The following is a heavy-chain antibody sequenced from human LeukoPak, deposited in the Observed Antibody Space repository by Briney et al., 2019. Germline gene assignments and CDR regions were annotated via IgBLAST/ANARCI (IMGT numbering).Heavy chain of an antibody. J-gene: IGHJ4*02. D-gene: IGHD1-1*01. V-gene: IGHV4-31*03. Sequence: SETLSLTCTVSADSLSSGGHYWAWIRQLPGKGLESIGFIHHSGSSRHNPSLKDRVAISVDASRKQFALRLSSVTAADTAIYYCARHHTGGTYYYDSWGQGTLVTVSS. CDR1: ADSLSSGGHY. CDR3: ARHHTGGTYYYDS. CDR2: IHHSGSS.